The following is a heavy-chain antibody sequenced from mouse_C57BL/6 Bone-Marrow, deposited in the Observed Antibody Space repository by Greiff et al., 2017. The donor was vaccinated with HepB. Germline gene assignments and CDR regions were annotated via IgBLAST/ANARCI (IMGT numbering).Heavy chain of an antibody. CDR3: ARRLYDYDEDY. CDR2: IYPGSGST. V-gene: IGHV1-55*01. D-gene: IGHD2-4*01. CDR1: GYTFTSYW. Sequence: QVQLQQPGAELVKPGASVKMSCKASGYTFTSYWITWVKQRPGQGLEWIGDIYPGSGSTNYNEKLKSKATLTEDTSSSTAYMQLSSLTSEDSAVYYCARRLYDYDEDYWGQGTTLTVSS. J-gene: IGHJ2*01.